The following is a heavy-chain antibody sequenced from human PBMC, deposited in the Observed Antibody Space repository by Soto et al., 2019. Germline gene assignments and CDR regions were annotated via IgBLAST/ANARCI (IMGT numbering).Heavy chain of an antibody. CDR3: AKGRGDYGGGFDY. Sequence: QSGGSLRLSCAASGFTFSSYAMSWVRQAPGKGLEWVSAISGSGGSTYYADSVKGRFTISRDNSKNTLYLQMNSLRAEDTAVYYCAKGRGDYGGGFDYWGQGTLVTVSS. CDR2: ISGSGGST. V-gene: IGHV3-23*01. CDR1: GFTFSSYA. D-gene: IGHD4-17*01. J-gene: IGHJ4*02.